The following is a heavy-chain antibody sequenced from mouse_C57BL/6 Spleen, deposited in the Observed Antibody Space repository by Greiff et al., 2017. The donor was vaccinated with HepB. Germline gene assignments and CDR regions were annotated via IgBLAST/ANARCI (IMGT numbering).Heavy chain of an antibody. J-gene: IGHJ3*01. CDR1: GYTFTSYW. Sequence: QVQLQQPGAELVRPGSSVKLSCKASGYTFTSYWMDWVKQRPGQGLEWIGNIYPSDSETHYNQKFKDKATLTVDKSSSTAYMQLSSLTSEDSAVYYCAREWVLLWGFAYWGQRTLVTVSA. D-gene: IGHD2-1*01. V-gene: IGHV1-61*01. CDR3: AREWVLLWGFAY. CDR2: IYPSDSET.